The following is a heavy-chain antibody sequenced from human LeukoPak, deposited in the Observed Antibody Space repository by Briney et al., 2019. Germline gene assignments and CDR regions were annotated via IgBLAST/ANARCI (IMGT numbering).Heavy chain of an antibody. CDR3: AKIAVAGGDYFDY. J-gene: IGHJ4*02. Sequence: GGSLRLSCAASGFTFSDCYMSWIRQAPGKGLEWVSYISSSSTYTNYADSVKGRFTISRDNAKNSLYLQMNSLRAEDTAVYYCAKIAVAGGDYFDYWGQGTLVTVSS. CDR2: ISSSSTYT. D-gene: IGHD6-19*01. V-gene: IGHV3-11*06. CDR1: GFTFSDCY.